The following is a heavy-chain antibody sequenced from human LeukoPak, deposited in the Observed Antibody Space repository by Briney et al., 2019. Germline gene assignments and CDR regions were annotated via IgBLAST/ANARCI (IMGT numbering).Heavy chain of an antibody. V-gene: IGHV4-30-2*01. CDR1: GGSISSGGYY. Sequence: PSQTLSLTCTVSGGSISSGGYYWSWIRQPPGKGLEWIGEINHSGSTNYNPSLKSRVTISVDTSKNQFSLKLSSVTAADTAVYYCARGDYCSGGSCYSPPFDYWGQGTLVTVSS. J-gene: IGHJ4*02. CDR2: INHSGST. D-gene: IGHD2-15*01. CDR3: ARGDYCSGGSCYSPPFDY.